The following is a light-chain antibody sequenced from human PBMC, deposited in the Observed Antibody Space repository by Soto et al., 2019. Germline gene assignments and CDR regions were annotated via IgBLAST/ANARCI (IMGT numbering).Light chain of an antibody. CDR2: KAS. V-gene: IGKV1-5*03. CDR1: QSISSW. Sequence: DIQMTQSPSTLSASVGDRVTITCRASQSISSWLAWYQQKPGKAPKLLIYKASSLESGVPSRFSGSGSGTAFTLTISSLQPDDFATYYCQQYNSYSPRTFGQGTKVEIK. CDR3: QQYNSYSPRT. J-gene: IGKJ1*01.